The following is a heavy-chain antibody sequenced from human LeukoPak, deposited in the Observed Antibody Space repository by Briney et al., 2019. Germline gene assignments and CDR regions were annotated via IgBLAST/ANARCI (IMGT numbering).Heavy chain of an antibody. CDR3: AKVLDYYGSGSFDY. V-gene: IGHV3-23*01. D-gene: IGHD3-10*01. J-gene: IGHJ4*02. CDR2: ISGSGDST. Sequence: GGSPRLSCAASGFTFSSYAMAWVRQAPGKGLEWVSPISGSGDSTYYAASVKGRFTISRDNSKDTLYLQMNSLRAEDTAVYYCAKVLDYYGSGSFDYWGQGALVTVSS. CDR1: GFTFSSYA.